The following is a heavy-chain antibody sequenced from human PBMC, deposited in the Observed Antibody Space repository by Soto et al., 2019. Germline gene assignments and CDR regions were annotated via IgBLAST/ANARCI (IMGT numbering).Heavy chain of an antibody. CDR1: GLIVSYNY. CDR2: IYTGGTGGST. Sequence: EVQLVETGGTLIQPGGSLRLSCAASGLIVSYNYMSWVRQAPGKGLEWVSTIYTGGTGGSTYYADSVKGRFTISRDNSKNTLFLQMNSLRAEETAVYYCANGRDSGYLDYWGQGTLVTVSS. J-gene: IGHJ4*02. V-gene: IGHV3-53*02. D-gene: IGHD4-17*01. CDR3: ANGRDSGYLDY.